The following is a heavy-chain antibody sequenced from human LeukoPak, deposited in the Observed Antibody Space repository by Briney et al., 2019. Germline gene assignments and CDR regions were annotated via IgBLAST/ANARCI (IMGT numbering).Heavy chain of an antibody. CDR2: ISYDGSNT. Sequence: GGSLRLSCAASGFVFSTYVMHWVRQAPGKGLEWVAVISYDGSNTYSADSVKGRFAISRDNSKNTLYLQMNSLRAEDTAVYYCAKDRDDYDSSGSNWFDPWGQGTLVTVSS. CDR1: GFVFSTYV. J-gene: IGHJ5*02. D-gene: IGHD3-22*01. CDR3: AKDRDDYDSSGSNWFDP. V-gene: IGHV3-30*09.